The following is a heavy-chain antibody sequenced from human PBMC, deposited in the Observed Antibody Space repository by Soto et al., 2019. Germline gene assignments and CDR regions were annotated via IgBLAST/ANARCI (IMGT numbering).Heavy chain of an antibody. CDR2: IIPIFGTA. J-gene: IGHJ6*02. D-gene: IGHD3-22*01. CDR3: AKYYYDSSGYYSDYYYGMDV. CDR1: GCTFSSYA. V-gene: IGHV1-69*13. Sequence: SVKVSCKASGCTFSSYAISWVRQAPGQGLEWMGGIIPIFGTANYAQKFQGRVTITADESTSTAYMELSSLRSEDAAVYYCAKYYYDSSGYYSDYYYGMDVWGQGTTVTVSS.